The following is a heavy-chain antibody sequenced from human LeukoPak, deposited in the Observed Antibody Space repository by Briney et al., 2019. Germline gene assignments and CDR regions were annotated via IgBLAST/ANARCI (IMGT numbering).Heavy chain of an antibody. J-gene: IGHJ6*04. D-gene: IGHD3-16*02. CDR3: ARGSWTRYYYYGMDV. Sequence: SGTLSLTCAVSGGSISSSNWWSWVRQPPGKGLEWMGEIYHSGSTNYNPSLKSRVTISVDKSKNQFSLKLSSVTAADTAVYYCARGSWTRYYYYGMDVWGKGTTVTVSS. V-gene: IGHV4-4*02. CDR2: IYHSGST. CDR1: GGSISSSNW.